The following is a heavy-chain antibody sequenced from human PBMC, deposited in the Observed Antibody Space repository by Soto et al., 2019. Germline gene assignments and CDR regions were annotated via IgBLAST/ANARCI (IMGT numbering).Heavy chain of an antibody. D-gene: IGHD5-18*01. CDR1: GFTFSSYG. CDR2: ISYDGSNK. V-gene: IGHV3-30*18. CDR3: AKDRAAMRLKSSFDS. J-gene: IGHJ4*02. Sequence: QVQLVESGGGVVQPGRSLRLSCAASGFTFSSYGMHLVRQAPGKGLEWVAVISYDGSNKYYADSVKGRFTISRDNSKNTLYLQMNSLRAEDTAVYYCAKDRAAMRLKSSFDSWAQGTMVTVSS.